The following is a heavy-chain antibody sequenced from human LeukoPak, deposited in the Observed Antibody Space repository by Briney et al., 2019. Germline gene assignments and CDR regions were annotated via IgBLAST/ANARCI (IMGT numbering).Heavy chain of an antibody. CDR2: ISGSGGST. V-gene: IGHV3-23*01. J-gene: IGHJ4*02. D-gene: IGHD2-2*01. Sequence: GGSLRLSCAASGFTFSSYAMSWVRQAPGKGLEWFSAISGSGGSTYYADSVKGRFTISRDNSKNTLYLQMNSLRAEDTAVYYCAKDGFDIVVVPAAMWEEGYFDYWGQGTLVTVSS. CDR3: AKDGFDIVVVPAAMWEEGYFDY. CDR1: GFTFSSYA.